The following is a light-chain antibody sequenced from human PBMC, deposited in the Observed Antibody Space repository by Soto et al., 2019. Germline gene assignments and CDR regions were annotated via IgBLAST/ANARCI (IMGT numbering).Light chain of an antibody. CDR1: QSVSSN. V-gene: IGKV3-15*01. Sequence: EIVMTQSPATLSVSPGEGATLSCRASQSVSSNLAWYQQKPGQAPRLLIYAASTRATGIPARFSGSGSGTEFTLTISSLEPEDFAVYFCQQRSNWPVTFGQGTRVEIK. CDR2: AAS. CDR3: QQRSNWPVT. J-gene: IGKJ1*01.